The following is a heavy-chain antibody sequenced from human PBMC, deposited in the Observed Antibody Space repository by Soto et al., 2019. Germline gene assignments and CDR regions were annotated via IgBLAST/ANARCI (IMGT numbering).Heavy chain of an antibody. Sequence: SETLSLTCTVSGGSISSYYWSWIRQPPGKGLEWIGYIYYSGSTNYNPSLKSRVTISVDTSKNQFSLKLSSVTAADTAVYYCARGTHWGSFDCLDYWGQGTLVTVSS. V-gene: IGHV4-59*01. CDR2: IYYSGST. CDR1: GGSISSYY. D-gene: IGHD7-27*01. CDR3: ARGTHWGSFDCLDY. J-gene: IGHJ4*02.